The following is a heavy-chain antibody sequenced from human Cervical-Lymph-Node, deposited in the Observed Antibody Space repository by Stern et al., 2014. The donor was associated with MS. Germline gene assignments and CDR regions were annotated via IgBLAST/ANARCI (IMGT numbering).Heavy chain of an antibody. CDR3: VREGQENWFDP. CDR2: IKQDGSEK. Sequence: VQLVQSGGGLVQPGGSLRLSCAASGFTFSSNWMSWVRQSPGKGLEWVATIKQDGSEKFYVDSVKGRFTISRDNAKNSLYLQMNSLRAEDTAVYYCVREGQENWFDPWGQGALVTVSS. J-gene: IGHJ5*02. CDR1: GFTFSSNW. V-gene: IGHV3-7*01.